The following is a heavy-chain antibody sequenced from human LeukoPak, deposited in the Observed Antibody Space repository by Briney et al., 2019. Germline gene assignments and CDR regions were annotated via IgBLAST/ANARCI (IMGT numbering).Heavy chain of an antibody. CDR2: IYYSGST. V-gene: IGHV4-39*07. CDR1: GGSISSSSYY. Sequence: PSETLSLTCTVSGGSISSSSYYWGWIRQPPGKGLEWIGSIYYSGSTYYNPSLKSRVTISVDTSKNQFSLKLSSVTAADTAVYYCARDSSSSGQDYWGQGTLVTVSS. D-gene: IGHD6-6*01. J-gene: IGHJ4*02. CDR3: ARDSSSSGQDY.